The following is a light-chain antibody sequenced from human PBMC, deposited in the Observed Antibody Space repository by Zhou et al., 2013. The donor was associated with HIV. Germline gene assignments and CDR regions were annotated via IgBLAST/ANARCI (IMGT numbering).Light chain of an antibody. V-gene: IGKV1-5*03. CDR2: KAS. J-gene: IGKJ5*01. CDR1: QSISTW. Sequence: GDRVTITCRASQSISTWLAWYQQKPGRAPNLLILKASTLQNGVPSRFSGSGSGTEFNLTIDCLQSEDFATYYCQQHYDYPSITFGQGTRLEIK. CDR3: QQHYDYPSIT.